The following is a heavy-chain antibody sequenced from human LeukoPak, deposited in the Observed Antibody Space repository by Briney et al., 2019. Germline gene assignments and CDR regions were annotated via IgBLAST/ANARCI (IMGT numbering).Heavy chain of an antibody. D-gene: IGHD3-22*01. CDR2: VHTTGGT. Sequence: PSETLSLTCTVSGGSISGHYWSWIRQPAGKEPEWIGRVHTTGGTNYNPSLKSRLTISVDTSKNQFSLKLSSVTAADTAVYYCARELYYYDSTGYFRLSYFDYWGQGTLVPVSS. CDR3: ARELYYYDSTGYFRLSYFDY. V-gene: IGHV4-4*07. J-gene: IGHJ4*02. CDR1: GGSISGHY.